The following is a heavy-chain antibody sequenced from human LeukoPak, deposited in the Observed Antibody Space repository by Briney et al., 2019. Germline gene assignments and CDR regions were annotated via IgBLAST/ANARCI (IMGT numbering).Heavy chain of an antibody. V-gene: IGHV3-23*01. J-gene: IGHJ4*02. CDR1: GFTFTTYA. CDR3: AKDQEYQALWGYFDY. CDR2: IRDSGDRT. D-gene: IGHD2-2*01. Sequence: GGSLRLSCAASGFTFTTYAMSWVRQAPGKGLEWVSSIRDSGDRTYYADSVKGRFTISRDTSKNTLYLQMNSLRAEDTAVYYCAKDQEYQALWGYFDYWGQGTLVSVSS.